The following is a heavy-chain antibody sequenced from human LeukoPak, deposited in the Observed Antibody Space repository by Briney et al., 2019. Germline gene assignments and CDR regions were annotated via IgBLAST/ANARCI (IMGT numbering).Heavy chain of an antibody. CDR1: GYTFTSYA. CDR3: TAEVYRGHVYSYYYGMDV. CDR2: IVVGSDST. V-gene: IGHV1-58*02. J-gene: IGHJ6*02. Sequence: GASVKVSCKASGYTFTSYAMHWVRQAPGQRLEWIGWIVVGSDSTKYAQKFQERVSITRDMSTSTAYMELSSLRFEDTAVYYCTAEVYRGHVYSYYYGMDVWGQGTTVTVFS. D-gene: IGHD5-12*01.